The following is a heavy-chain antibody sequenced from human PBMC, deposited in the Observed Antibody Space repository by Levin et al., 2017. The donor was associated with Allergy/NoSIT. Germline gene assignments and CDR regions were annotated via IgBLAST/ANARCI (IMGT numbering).Heavy chain of an antibody. CDR3: TRASDWNDGGDY. Sequence: SETLSLTCTVSGYSFSSGYHWGWIRQPPGKGLEWIGSISHVGTTFYNPSLKSRVTMSVDMSKNQFSLKLNSVTAADTAVYYCTRASDWNDGGDYWGQGNLVIVSS. J-gene: IGHJ4*02. V-gene: IGHV4-38-2*02. CDR1: GYSFSSGYH. D-gene: IGHD1-1*01. CDR2: ISHVGTT.